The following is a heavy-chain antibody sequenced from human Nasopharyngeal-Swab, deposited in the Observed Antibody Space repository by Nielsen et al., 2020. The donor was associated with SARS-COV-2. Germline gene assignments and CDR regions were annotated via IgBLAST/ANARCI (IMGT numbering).Heavy chain of an antibody. CDR1: GFTFSNYW. CDR2: IKQDGSEK. D-gene: IGHD2-2*03. Sequence: GESLKISCAASGFTFSNYWMTWVRQAPGKGLEWVANIKQDGSEKYYVDSAKGRFTVSRDNAKNSLYLQMNSLRVEDTAVYYCARDGSWGKGTTVTVSS. V-gene: IGHV3-7*03. J-gene: IGHJ6*04. CDR3: ARDGS.